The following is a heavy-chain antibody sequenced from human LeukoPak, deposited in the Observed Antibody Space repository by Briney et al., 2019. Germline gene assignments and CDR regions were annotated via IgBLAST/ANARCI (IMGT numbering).Heavy chain of an antibody. Sequence: TGGSLRLSCAASGFTFSSYSMNWVRQAPGKGLEWVSSISSSSSYIYYADSVKGRFTISRDNAKNSLYLQMNSLRAEDTAVYYCAREEDSSGYCDYRGQGTLVTVSS. D-gene: IGHD3-22*01. V-gene: IGHV3-21*01. CDR2: ISSSSSYI. CDR1: GFTFSSYS. CDR3: AREEDSSGYCDY. J-gene: IGHJ4*02.